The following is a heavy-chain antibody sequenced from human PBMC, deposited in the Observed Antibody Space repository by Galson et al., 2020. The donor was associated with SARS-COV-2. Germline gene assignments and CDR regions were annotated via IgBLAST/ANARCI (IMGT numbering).Heavy chain of an antibody. CDR2: IYHSGST. V-gene: IGHV4-38-2*02. CDR3: ARDYGYKSSGFWFDP. Sequence: SETLSLTCTVSGYSISSGYYWGWIRQPPGKGLEWIGSIYHSGSTYYNPSLKSRVTISVDTSKNQFSLKLSSVTAADTAVYYCARDYGYKSSGFWFDPWGQGTLVTVSS. CDR1: GYSISSGYY. J-gene: IGHJ5*02. D-gene: IGHD1-20*01.